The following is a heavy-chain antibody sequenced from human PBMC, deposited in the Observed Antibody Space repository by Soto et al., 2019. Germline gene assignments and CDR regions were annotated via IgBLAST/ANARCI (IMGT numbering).Heavy chain of an antibody. Sequence: GASVKVSCKTSGYTFTDYGISWVRQAPGQGLEWMGWISTAHSDVGYAQKFQGRFTMTTDKSTSTAYMELRSLTSDDTAVYFCARAVYYYGSGRYYTPAPWCMDFCGQGTTVTVSS. D-gene: IGHD3-10*01. CDR1: GYTFTDYG. CDR3: ARAVYYYGSGRYYTPAPWCMDF. CDR2: ISTAHSDV. V-gene: IGHV1-18*01. J-gene: IGHJ6*02.